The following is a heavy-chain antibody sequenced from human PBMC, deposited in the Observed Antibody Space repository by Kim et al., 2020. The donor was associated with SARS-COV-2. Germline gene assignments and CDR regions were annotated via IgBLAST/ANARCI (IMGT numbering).Heavy chain of an antibody. CDR3: ARDKAYAFDI. CDR1: GFTFRSFS. Sequence: GGSLRLSCGASGFTFRSFSFNWIRQAPGKGLEWISYITIGGDGTQYADSVRGRFTISRDNVHNLIYLQMNSLRHEDTAIYYCARDKAYAFDIWGQGAMVTVSS. CDR2: ITIGGDGT. J-gene: IGHJ3*02. V-gene: IGHV3-48*02.